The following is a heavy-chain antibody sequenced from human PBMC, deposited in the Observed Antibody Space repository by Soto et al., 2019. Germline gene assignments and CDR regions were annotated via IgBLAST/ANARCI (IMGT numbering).Heavy chain of an antibody. V-gene: IGHV3-33*01. J-gene: IGHJ5*02. CDR2: IWYDGSNK. D-gene: IGHD3-3*01. CDR3: ARDPEPLLRFLEWLPGSWFDP. Sequence: QVQLVESGGGVVQPGRSLRLSCAASGFTFSSYGMHWVRQAPGKGLEWVAVIWYDGSNKYYADSVKGRFTISRDNSKNTLYLQMNSLRAEDTAVYSCARDPEPLLRFLEWLPGSWFDPWGQGTLVTVSS. CDR1: GFTFSSYG.